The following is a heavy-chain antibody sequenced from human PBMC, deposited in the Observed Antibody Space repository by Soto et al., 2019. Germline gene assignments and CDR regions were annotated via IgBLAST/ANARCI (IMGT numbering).Heavy chain of an antibody. CDR1: GYSFTSYW. Sequence: GESLKISCKGSGYSFTSYWIGWVRQMPGKGLEWMGIIYPGDSDTRYSPSFQGQVTISADKSISTAYLQWSSLKASDTAMYYCARLPSSSTNYYYYYYMDVWGKGTTVTVSS. J-gene: IGHJ6*03. V-gene: IGHV5-51*01. CDR2: IYPGDSDT. CDR3: ARLPSSSTNYYYYYYMDV. D-gene: IGHD6-6*01.